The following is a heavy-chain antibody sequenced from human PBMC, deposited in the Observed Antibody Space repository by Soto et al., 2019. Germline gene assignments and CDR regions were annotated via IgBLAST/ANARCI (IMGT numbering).Heavy chain of an antibody. D-gene: IGHD3-3*01. V-gene: IGHV3-11*01. CDR3: ASHYDMWSGYLSPVDY. J-gene: IGHJ4*02. CDR2: IDTSSTNI. CDR1: GYTFSDYY. Sequence: QVQLVESGGDLVKPGGSLRLCCAASGYTFSDYYMSWIRQAPGKGLEWISYIDTSSTNIYYADSVKGRFTITRDNAKNSLYLEMNSLRVEDTAVYYCASHYDMWSGYLSPVDYWGQGTLVTVSS.